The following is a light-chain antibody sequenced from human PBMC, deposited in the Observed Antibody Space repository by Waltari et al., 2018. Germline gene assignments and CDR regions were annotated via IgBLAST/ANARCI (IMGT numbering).Light chain of an antibody. Sequence: QSALTQPASVSGSPGQSITISCTGTSSDVGGYNYVSWYQQHPGKAPQLMIYDVSKRPSGVSNRFSGSKSGNTASLTISGLQAEDEADYYCSSYTSSSTKVFGGGTK. J-gene: IGLJ2*01. V-gene: IGLV2-14*01. CDR2: DVS. CDR1: SSDVGGYNY. CDR3: SSYTSSSTKV.